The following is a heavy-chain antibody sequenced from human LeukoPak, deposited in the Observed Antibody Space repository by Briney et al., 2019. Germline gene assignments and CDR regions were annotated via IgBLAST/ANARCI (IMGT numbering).Heavy chain of an antibody. D-gene: IGHD5-24*01. CDR2: INHSGST. Sequence: PSETLSLTCAVYGGSFSGYYWSWIRQPPGKGLEWVGEINHSGSTNYNPSLKSRGTISVHKSKNQSSLKLSSVTAADTAVYYCARDGMATRDDAFDIWGQGTMVTVPS. J-gene: IGHJ3*02. CDR3: ARDGMATRDDAFDI. CDR1: GGSFSGYY. V-gene: IGHV4-34*01.